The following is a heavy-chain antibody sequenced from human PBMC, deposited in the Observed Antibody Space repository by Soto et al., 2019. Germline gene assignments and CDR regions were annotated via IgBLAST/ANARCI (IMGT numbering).Heavy chain of an antibody. J-gene: IGHJ4*02. D-gene: IGHD3-3*01. CDR3: ARSVRITIFGVVPPFDY. CDR2: INHSGST. V-gene: IGHV4-34*01. Sequence: SETLSLTCAVYGGSFSCYYWSWIRQPPGKGLEWIGEINHSGSTNYNPSLKSRVTISVDTSKNQFSLKLSSVTAADTAVYYCARSVRITIFGVVPPFDYWGQGTLVTVSS. CDR1: GGSFSCYY.